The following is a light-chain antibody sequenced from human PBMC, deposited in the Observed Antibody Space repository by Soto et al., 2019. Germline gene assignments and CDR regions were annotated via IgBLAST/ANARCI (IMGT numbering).Light chain of an antibody. V-gene: IGLV4-60*02. CDR3: ESWDSKILA. J-gene: IGLJ2*01. CDR2: LEGSGSY. CDR1: SGHSNYI. Sequence: QSVLTQSSSASASLGSSVKLTCTLSSGHSNYIIAWHKQQPGQAPRYLMKLEGSGSYNKGSGVPDRFSGCSSGGDRYLTISNLQFEDEAFYYCESWDSKILAFGGGTKLTVL.